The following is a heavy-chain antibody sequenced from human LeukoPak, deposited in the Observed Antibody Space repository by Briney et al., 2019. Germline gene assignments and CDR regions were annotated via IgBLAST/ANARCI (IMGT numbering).Heavy chain of an antibody. Sequence: ASVKVSCKASGYTFTSYDINWVRQATGQGLEWMGWMNPNSGNTGYAQKFQGRVTMTRNTSISTAYMELSSLRSEDTAVYYCARAWGYCSGGCCYSWYYYYMDVWGKGTTVTVSS. CDR2: MNPNSGNT. V-gene: IGHV1-8*01. CDR1: GYTFTSYD. D-gene: IGHD2-15*01. CDR3: ARAWGYCSGGCCYSWYYYYMDV. J-gene: IGHJ6*03.